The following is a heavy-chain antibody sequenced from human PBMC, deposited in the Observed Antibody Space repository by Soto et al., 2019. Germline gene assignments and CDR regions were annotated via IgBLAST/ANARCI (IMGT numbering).Heavy chain of an antibody. Sequence: GGALRVSCAASGFTLRSYEMNWVRQAPGKGLEWVSYISSSGSTIYYADSVKGRFTISRDNAKNSLYLQMNSLRAEDTAVYYCAREGRYCSSTSCYWVAFFDPWGQGTLVTVSS. D-gene: IGHD2-2*01. CDR2: ISSSGSTI. CDR3: AREGRYCSSTSCYWVAFFDP. CDR1: GFTLRSYE. J-gene: IGHJ5*02. V-gene: IGHV3-48*03.